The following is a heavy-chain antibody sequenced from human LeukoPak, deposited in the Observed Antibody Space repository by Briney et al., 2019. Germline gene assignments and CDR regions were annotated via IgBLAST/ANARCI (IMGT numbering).Heavy chain of an antibody. J-gene: IGHJ4*02. CDR3: ARDEGRQGEDFDF. CDR1: GFTFSSYW. CDR2: IKQDESEK. Sequence: GGSLRLSCAASGFTFSSYWMSWVRQAPGKGLEWVANIKQDESEKYYVDSVKGRFTISRDNARNSLYLQMNSLRAEDTAVYYCARDEGRQGEDFDFWGQGTLVTVSS. V-gene: IGHV3-7*01.